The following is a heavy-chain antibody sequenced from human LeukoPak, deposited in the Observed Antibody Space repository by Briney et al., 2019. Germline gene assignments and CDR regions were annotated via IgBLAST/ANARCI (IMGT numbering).Heavy chain of an antibody. CDR1: GGSISSSSYY. D-gene: IGHD3-9*01. J-gene: IGHJ4*02. Sequence: SETLSLTCTVSGGSISSSSYYWGWIRQPPGKGLEWIGSIYYSGSTYYNPSLKSRVTISVDTSKNQFSLKLSSVTAADTAVYYCASGYYDILTGLYYFDYWGQGTLVTVSS. V-gene: IGHV4-39*07. CDR2: IYYSGST. CDR3: ASGYYDILTGLYYFDY.